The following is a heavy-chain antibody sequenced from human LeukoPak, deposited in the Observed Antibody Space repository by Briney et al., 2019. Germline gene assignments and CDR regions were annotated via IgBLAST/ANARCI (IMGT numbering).Heavy chain of an antibody. D-gene: IGHD5-24*01. V-gene: IGHV4-59*01. CDR2: IYYSGST. CDR3: ARAGGRWLHMGALDY. CDR1: GGSISSYY. Sequence: SETLSLTCTVSGGSISSYYWSWIRQPPGKGLEWIGYIYYSGSTNYNPSHKSRVTISVDTSKNQFSLKLSSVTAADTAVYYCARAGGRWLHMGALDYWGQGTLVTVSS. J-gene: IGHJ4*02.